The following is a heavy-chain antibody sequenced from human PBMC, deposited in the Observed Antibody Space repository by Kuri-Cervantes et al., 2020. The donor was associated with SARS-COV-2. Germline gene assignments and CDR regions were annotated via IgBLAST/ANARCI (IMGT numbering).Heavy chain of an antibody. CDR3: ARSYCTSSTCYGGTFDS. CDR2: IILLFGTT. Sequence: SVKVSCKASVGTFSSYAVTWLRQAPRRGLEWMGRIILLFGTTIYAENFRGRVTLTADKSTNTAYMELSSLRSEDTAVYYCARSYCTSSTCYGGTFDSWGQGTLVTVSS. V-gene: IGHV1-69*06. J-gene: IGHJ4*02. D-gene: IGHD2-2*01. CDR1: VGTFSSYA.